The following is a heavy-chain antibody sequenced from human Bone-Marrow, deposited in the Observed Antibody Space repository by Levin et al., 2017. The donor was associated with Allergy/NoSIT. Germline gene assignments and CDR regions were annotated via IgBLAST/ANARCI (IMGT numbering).Heavy chain of an antibody. CDR3: ARARGYSYGYVVDY. CDR2: ISSTATSI. Sequence: GGSLRLSCAASGFTFSSYTMNWVRQAPGRGLEWVSYISSTATSIYYADSVKGRFIISRDNAKDSMYLQMSSLRAEDTAVYYCARARGYSYGYVVDYWGQGIQVTVSS. D-gene: IGHD5-18*01. J-gene: IGHJ4*02. V-gene: IGHV3-48*04. CDR1: GFTFSSYT.